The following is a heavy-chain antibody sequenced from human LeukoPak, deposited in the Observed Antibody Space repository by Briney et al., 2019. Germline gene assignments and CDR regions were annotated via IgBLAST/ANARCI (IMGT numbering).Heavy chain of an antibody. J-gene: IGHJ4*02. CDR3: TRDLYNSNLSGFDY. V-gene: IGHV3-49*04. D-gene: IGHD1-14*01. CDR2: IRSKGFGGTT. Sequence: GGSLRLSCTASGFTFGDYAMSWDRQAPGKGLEWVGSIRSKGFGGTTEYAASVKGRFTISRDDSKSIAYLQMNSLRAEDTAVFYCTRDLYNSNLSGFDYWGQGSLVTVSS. CDR1: GFTFGDYA.